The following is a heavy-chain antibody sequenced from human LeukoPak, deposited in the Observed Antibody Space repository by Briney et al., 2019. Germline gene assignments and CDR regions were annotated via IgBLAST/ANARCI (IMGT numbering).Heavy chain of an antibody. CDR2: IYYSGST. V-gene: IGHV4-59*01. Sequence: SETLSLTCTVSGASISSYYWSWIRQPPGKGLEWIGYIYYSGSTNYNPSPKSRVTISVDTSTNQFSLPLSSVTAADTAVYYCARHARSGSGSYYPYYYYSYLDVWGKGTPVTVSS. J-gene: IGHJ6*03. CDR3: ARHARSGSGSYYPYYYYSYLDV. CDR1: GASISSYY. D-gene: IGHD3-10*01.